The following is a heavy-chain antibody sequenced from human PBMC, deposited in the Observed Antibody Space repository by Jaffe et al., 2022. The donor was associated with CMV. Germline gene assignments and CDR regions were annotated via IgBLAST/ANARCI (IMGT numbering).Heavy chain of an antibody. V-gene: IGHV3-73*01. J-gene: IGHJ6*03. Sequence: EVQLVESGGGLVQPGGSLRLSCAASGFTFRETSIHWVRQASGKGLEWVGHIRNKANYYATSYSESIEGRFTISRDDAKQTSYLQMNSLKTEDTAVYYCTRWREIVLKVSRGEDPKDYMDVWGKGTTVTVSS. CDR1: GFTFRETS. CDR3: TRWREIVLKVSRGEDPKDYMDV. D-gene: IGHD2-8*01. CDR2: IRNKANYYAT.